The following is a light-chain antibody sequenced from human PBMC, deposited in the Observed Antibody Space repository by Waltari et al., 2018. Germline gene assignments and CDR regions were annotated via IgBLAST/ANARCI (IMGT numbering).Light chain of an antibody. CDR3: SSRNGRANQVV. Sequence: SSELTQDPAVSVALGQTVRITCQGDSLRTSYASWYQLKPGQAPVLVIYGKDKRPSGIPSASSGYSSGATSSLTITGAQAEDEADYYCSSRNGRANQVVFAGGTKVTVL. CDR2: GKD. V-gene: IGLV3-19*01. CDR1: SLRTSY. J-gene: IGLJ3*02.